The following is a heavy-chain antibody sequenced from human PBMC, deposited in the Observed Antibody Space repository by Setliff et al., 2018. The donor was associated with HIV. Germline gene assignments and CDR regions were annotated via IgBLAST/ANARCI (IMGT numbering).Heavy chain of an antibody. D-gene: IGHD6-19*01. CDR1: GDSINSRSYY. J-gene: IGHJ5*02. Sequence: ASETLSLTCTVSGDSINSRSYYWGWVRQPPGKGLEWIGNILSGGKIYYNPSLRSRLTMSVDTSKNQFSLKLTSLTAADTAVYYCARPISGWSGGSRFDPWGQGTLVTV. V-gene: IGHV4-39*01. CDR3: ARPISGWSGGSRFDP. CDR2: ILSGGKI.